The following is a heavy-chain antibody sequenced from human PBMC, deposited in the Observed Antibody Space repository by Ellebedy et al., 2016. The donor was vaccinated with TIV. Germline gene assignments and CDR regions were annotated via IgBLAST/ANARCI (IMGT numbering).Heavy chain of an antibody. CDR2: IYHSGST. CDR3: ASSVLWFGELGGFDY. J-gene: IGHJ4*02. CDR1: GYSISSGYY. V-gene: IGHV4-38-2*02. Sequence: SETLSLXCTVSGYSISSGYYWGWIRQPPGKGLEWIGSIYHSGSTYYNPSLKSRVTISVDTSKNQFSLKLSSVTAADTAVYYCASSVLWFGELGGFDYWGQGTLVTVSS. D-gene: IGHD3-10*01.